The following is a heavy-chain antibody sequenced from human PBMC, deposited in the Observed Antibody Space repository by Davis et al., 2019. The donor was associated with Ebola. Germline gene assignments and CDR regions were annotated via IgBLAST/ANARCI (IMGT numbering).Heavy chain of an antibody. D-gene: IGHD2-15*01. V-gene: IGHV1-2*02. CDR3: ARDGRDCSGGSCYSVGYFDL. Sequence: ASVKVSCKASGYTFTGYYMHWVRQAPGQGLEWMGWINPNSGGTNYAQKFQGRVTMTRDTSISTAYMELSRLRSDDTAVYYCARDGRDCSGGSCYSVGYFDLWGRGTLVTVSS. CDR1: GYTFTGYY. CDR2: INPNSGGT. J-gene: IGHJ2*01.